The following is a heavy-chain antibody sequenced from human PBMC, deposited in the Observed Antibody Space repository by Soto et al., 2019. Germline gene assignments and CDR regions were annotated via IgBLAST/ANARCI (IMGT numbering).Heavy chain of an antibody. J-gene: IGHJ1*01. D-gene: IGHD1-1*01. V-gene: IGHV1-3*01. CDR2: INAGNGNT. Sequence: ASVKVSCKASGYTFTGYAMHWVRQAPGQRLEWMGWINAGNGNTKYSQKFQGRVTITRDTSASTAYMELSSLRVEDTAVYYCTSGLDDAKIHHWGQGTLVTVSS. CDR1: GYTFTGYA. CDR3: TSGLDDAKIHH.